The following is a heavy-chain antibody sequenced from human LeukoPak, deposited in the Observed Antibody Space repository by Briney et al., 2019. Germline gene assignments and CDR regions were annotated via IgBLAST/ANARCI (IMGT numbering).Heavy chain of an antibody. J-gene: IGHJ4*02. CDR3: ASLPMIVVVITLDY. CDR2: ISGSGGST. D-gene: IGHD3-22*01. Sequence: GGSLRLSCAASGFTFSSYAMSWVRQAPGKGLEWVSAISGSGGSTYYADSEKGRFTISRDNSKNTLYLQMNSLRAEDTAVYYCASLPMIVVVITLDYWGQGTLVTVSS. CDR1: GFTFSSYA. V-gene: IGHV3-23*01.